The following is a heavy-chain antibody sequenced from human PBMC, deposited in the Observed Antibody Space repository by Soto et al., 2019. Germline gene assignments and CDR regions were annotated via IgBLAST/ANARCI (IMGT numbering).Heavy chain of an antibody. V-gene: IGHV4-59*01. CDR3: ARGPSKYYFDN. CDR2: IYYSGST. J-gene: IGHJ4*02. CDR1: GGSICSYY. Sequence: SETLSLTCTVSGGSICSYYWSWIRQPPGKGLEWIGYIYYSGSTNYNPSLKSRVTISVDTSKNQFSLKLSSVTAADTAVYYCARGPSKYYFDNWGQGTLVTLSS.